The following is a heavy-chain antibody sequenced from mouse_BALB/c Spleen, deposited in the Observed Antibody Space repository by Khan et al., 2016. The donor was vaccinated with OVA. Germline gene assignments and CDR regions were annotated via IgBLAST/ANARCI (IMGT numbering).Heavy chain of an antibody. J-gene: IGHJ2*01. Sequence: VQLQQSGTEVVRPGALVRLSCTASGFNIKDSYIHWVQQRPDQGLEWIGWIDPDNGNTMYDPRFQGKAIITAATSSNTAYLQLSSLTSEDTAVYYCPRSSLPCFDYWGQGTTLTVSS. V-gene: IGHV14-1*02. CDR2: IDPDNGNT. CDR1: GFNIKDSY. CDR3: PRSSLPCFDY. D-gene: IGHD6-1*01.